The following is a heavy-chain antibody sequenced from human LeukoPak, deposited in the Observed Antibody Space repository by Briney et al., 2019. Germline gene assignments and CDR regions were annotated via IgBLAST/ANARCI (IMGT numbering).Heavy chain of an antibody. V-gene: IGHV4-30-4*08. J-gene: IGHJ4*02. CDR1: GGSISSGDYC. CDR3: AREELLLGYFDY. Sequence: SQTLSLTCTVSGGSISSGDYCWIWIRQPPGKGLEWIGYIYYSGSTYYNPSLKSRVTISVDTSKNQFSLKLSSVTAADTAVYYFAREELLLGYFDYWGQGTLVTVSS. D-gene: IGHD2-15*01. CDR2: IYYSGST.